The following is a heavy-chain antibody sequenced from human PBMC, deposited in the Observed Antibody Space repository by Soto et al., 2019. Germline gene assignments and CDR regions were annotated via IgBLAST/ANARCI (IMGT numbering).Heavy chain of an antibody. J-gene: IGHJ4*02. CDR3: ARGDCSGGSCYVFDY. D-gene: IGHD2-15*01. V-gene: IGHV4-4*07. CDR1: GGSIDGYH. CDR2: ICTSGST. Sequence: SETLSLTCTVSGGSIDGYHWNYIRQPAGKGLEWIGRICTSGSTTYNPSLKSRVTMSVDTSKNQFSLKLSSVTAADTAVYYCARGDCSGGSCYVFDYWGQGTLVTSPQ.